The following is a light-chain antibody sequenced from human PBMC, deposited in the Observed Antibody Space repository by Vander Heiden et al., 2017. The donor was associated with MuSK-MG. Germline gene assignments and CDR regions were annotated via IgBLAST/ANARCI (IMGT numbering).Light chain of an antibody. J-gene: IGKJ2*01. V-gene: IGKV3-20*01. CDR2: GAS. Sequence: DIVLTQSPGTLSLSPGERATLSCRASQSVSSSYLAWYQQKPGQAPRLLIYGASSRANGIPDRFSGSGSGTDFTLTSSRLEPEDFAVYYWQQDGSSYTFGQGTKLEIK. CDR1: QSVSSSY. CDR3: QQDGSSYT.